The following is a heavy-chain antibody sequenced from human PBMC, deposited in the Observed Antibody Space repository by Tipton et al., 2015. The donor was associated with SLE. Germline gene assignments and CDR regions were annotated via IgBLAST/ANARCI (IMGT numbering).Heavy chain of an antibody. CDR3: ARVRGINVRDAFDI. V-gene: IGHV3-53*05. D-gene: IGHD3-10*02. Sequence: SLRLSCAASGFTVSSNYMSWVRQAPGKGLEWVSVIYSGGSTYYADSVKGRFTISRDNSKNTLYLQMNSLRAEDTAVYYCARVRGINVRDAFDIWGQGTMVTVSS. J-gene: IGHJ3*02. CDR2: IYSGGST. CDR1: GFTVSSNY.